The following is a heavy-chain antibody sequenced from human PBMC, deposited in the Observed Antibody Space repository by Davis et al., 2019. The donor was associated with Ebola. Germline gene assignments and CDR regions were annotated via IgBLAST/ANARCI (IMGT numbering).Heavy chain of an antibody. V-gene: IGHV3-30*02. CDR2: IRYDGSNE. Sequence: PGGSLRLSCVASGFNFIIYGMHWVRQTPGKGLEWVAFIRYDGSNEEYADSVKGRFTISRDNSKNTVYLQMNSLRDEDTAVYYCAKKEKVGSGSPYDLDYWGQGTLVAVSS. J-gene: IGHJ4*02. D-gene: IGHD3-10*01. CDR1: GFNFIIYG. CDR3: AKKEKVGSGSPYDLDY.